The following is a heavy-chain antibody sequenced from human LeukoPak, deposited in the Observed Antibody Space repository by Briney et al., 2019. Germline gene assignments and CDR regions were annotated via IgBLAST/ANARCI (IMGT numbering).Heavy chain of an antibody. D-gene: IGHD2-2*01. CDR3: ASSTSWLYYYYGMDV. Sequence: VASVKVSCKASGYTFTSYDINWVRQATGQGLERMGWMNPNSGNTGYAQKFQGRVTMTRNTSISTAYMELSSLRSEDTAVYYCASSTSWLYYYYGMDVWGQGTTVTVSS. V-gene: IGHV1-8*01. CDR1: GYTFTSYD. CDR2: MNPNSGNT. J-gene: IGHJ6*02.